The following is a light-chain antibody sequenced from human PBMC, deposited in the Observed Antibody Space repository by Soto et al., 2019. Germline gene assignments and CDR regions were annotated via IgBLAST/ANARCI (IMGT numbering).Light chain of an antibody. CDR1: QSIDSW. Sequence: DIQMTQSPSTLSASVGDRVTITCRASQSIDSWLAWHQQKPGKAPKLLISKASSLESGVPSRFSGSGSGTEFTLTISSLQPDDFATYYCQQHENYLTFGQGTKVDIK. CDR3: QQHENYLT. V-gene: IGKV1-5*03. CDR2: KAS. J-gene: IGKJ1*01.